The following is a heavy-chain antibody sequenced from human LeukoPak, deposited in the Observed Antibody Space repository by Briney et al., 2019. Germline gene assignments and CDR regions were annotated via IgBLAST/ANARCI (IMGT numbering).Heavy chain of an antibody. D-gene: IGHD2/OR15-2a*01. Sequence: PSETLSLTCTVSGGSIRTYYWSWIRQPPGKGLEWIGYIYTSGSTNYNPSLKSRVTMSLDTSENQFSLKLSSVTAADTAVYYCARGDFYRYYVDYWGQGTLVTVSS. CDR3: ARGDFYRYYVDY. J-gene: IGHJ4*02. CDR1: GGSIRTYY. V-gene: IGHV4-4*09. CDR2: IYTSGST.